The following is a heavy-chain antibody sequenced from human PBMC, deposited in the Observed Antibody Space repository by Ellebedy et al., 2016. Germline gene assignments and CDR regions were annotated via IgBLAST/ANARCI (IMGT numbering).Heavy chain of an antibody. Sequence: SETLSLTXTVSGGSISGYYWSWIRQPPGKGLEWIGYFYYNGNTNYTPSLKSRVIISVDTSREQFSLRLSSVTAADTAVYYCARVVSRGPSFDFWGQGTLVTVSS. CDR2: FYYNGNT. V-gene: IGHV4-59*01. CDR3: ARVVSRGPSFDF. D-gene: IGHD3-22*01. J-gene: IGHJ4*02. CDR1: GGSISGYY.